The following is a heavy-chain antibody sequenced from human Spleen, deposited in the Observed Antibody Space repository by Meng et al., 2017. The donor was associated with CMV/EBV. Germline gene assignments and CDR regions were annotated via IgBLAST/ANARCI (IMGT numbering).Heavy chain of an antibody. CDR2: IYHSGNT. CDR3: ASILGYCSSTSCSTFDY. CDR1: GGSISSGGNY. J-gene: IGHJ4*02. V-gene: IGHV4-31*03. Sequence: SETLSLTCTVSGGSISSGGNYWSWIRQHPGQGLEWIGDIYHSGNTYYNPSLKRRLTISVDKSKNQFSLKLSSVTAADTAVYYCASILGYCSSTSCSTFDYWGQGTLVTVSS. D-gene: IGHD2-2*02.